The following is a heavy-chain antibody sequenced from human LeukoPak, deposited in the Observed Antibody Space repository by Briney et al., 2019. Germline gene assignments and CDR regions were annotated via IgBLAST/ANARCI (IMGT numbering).Heavy chain of an antibody. Sequence: GGSLRLSCAASGFSFRSYSMNWVRQAPGKGLQWVANIKTDGSEKYYVDSVKGRFTISRDNAKNSLYLQMNSLRAEDTAVYYCARPVVVAATQFDYWGQGTLVTVSS. D-gene: IGHD2-15*01. J-gene: IGHJ4*02. CDR2: IKTDGSEK. V-gene: IGHV3-7*01. CDR3: ARPVVVAATQFDY. CDR1: GFSFRSYS.